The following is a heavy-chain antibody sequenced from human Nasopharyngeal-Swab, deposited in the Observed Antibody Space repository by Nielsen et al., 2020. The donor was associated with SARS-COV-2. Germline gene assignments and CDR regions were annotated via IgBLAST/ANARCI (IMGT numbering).Heavy chain of an antibody. Sequence: GGSLRLSCSVSGFTFSNSALCWVRQAPGKGLEWVSAISISGAPTFYADSVRGRFTIYRDNNRNTVYLQMSSLTVEDPAIYYCAKEEVPNDYWGQGTLVTVSS. D-gene: IGHD4/OR15-4a*01. V-gene: IGHV3-23*01. CDR2: ISISGAPT. CDR3: AKEEVPNDY. J-gene: IGHJ4*02. CDR1: GFTFSNSA.